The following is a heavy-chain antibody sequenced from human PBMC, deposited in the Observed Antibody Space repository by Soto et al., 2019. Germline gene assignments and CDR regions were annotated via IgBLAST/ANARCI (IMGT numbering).Heavy chain of an antibody. CDR2: IDPSDSYT. D-gene: IGHD4-17*01. CDR1: GYSFTTYW. J-gene: IGHJ3*01. Sequence: GESLKISCKGSGYSFTTYWITWVRQMPGKGLEWMGRIDPSDSYTNYSPSFQGHVTISADKSISTAYLQWSSLKNEDTAVYYCSTGVTLTTVILSTGAFDVWGQGTLVTVSS. V-gene: IGHV5-10-1*01. CDR3: STGVTLTTVILSTGAFDV.